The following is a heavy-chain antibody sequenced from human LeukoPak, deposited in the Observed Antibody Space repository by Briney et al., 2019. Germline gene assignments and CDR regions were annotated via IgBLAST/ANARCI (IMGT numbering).Heavy chain of an antibody. CDR3: ASGYYYRNDY. CDR2: VYSSGST. V-gene: IGHV4-61*02. J-gene: IGHJ4*02. Sequence: SSETLSLTCTVSGGSISSGSHYWTWIRQPAGKGLEYIGRVYSSGSTDSNPSLRSRLTMSVDTSKNQLSLKLSSVTAADTAVYYCASGYYYRNDYWGQGTLVTVSS. D-gene: IGHD3-22*01. CDR1: GGSISSGSHY.